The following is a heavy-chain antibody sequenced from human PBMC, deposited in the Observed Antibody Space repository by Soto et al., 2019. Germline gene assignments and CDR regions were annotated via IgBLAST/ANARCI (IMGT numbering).Heavy chain of an antibody. Sequence: SETLSLTCTVSGGSISSGDYYWSWIRQPPGKGLEWIGYIYYSGSTYYNPSLKSRVTISVDTSKNQFSLKLSSVTAADTAVYYCASDVVEHYASPIPITDDWGQGTLITVSS. CDR3: ASDVVEHYASPIPITDD. CDR2: IYYSGST. CDR1: GGSISSGDYY. D-gene: IGHD3-22*01. V-gene: IGHV4-30-4*01. J-gene: IGHJ4*02.